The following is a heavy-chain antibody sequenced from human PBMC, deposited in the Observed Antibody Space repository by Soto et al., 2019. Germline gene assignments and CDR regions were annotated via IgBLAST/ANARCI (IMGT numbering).Heavy chain of an antibody. CDR2: MFYGGST. CDR3: ATTGMGITLYYYYHGMDV. D-gene: IGHD1-26*01. CDR1: GFTVSTHY. V-gene: IGHV3-66*01. J-gene: IGHJ6*02. Sequence: EVQLVESGGGLVQPGGSLRLSCAASGFTVSTHYMTWVRQAPGKGLEWVSVMFYGGSTYYADSVKGRFTISRDDSENTVYLQMNSLRAEDTAVYYCATTGMGITLYYYYHGMDVWAKGPRSPSP.